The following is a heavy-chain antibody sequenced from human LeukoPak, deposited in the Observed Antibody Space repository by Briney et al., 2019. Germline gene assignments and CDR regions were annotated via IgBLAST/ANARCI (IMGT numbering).Heavy chain of an antibody. J-gene: IGHJ6*04. V-gene: IGHV3-74*01. D-gene: IGHD3-10*02. CDR1: GFTFSSYW. Sequence: AGGSLRLSCAASGFTFSSYWMHWVRQAPGEGLVWVSRINSDGSSTSYADPVKGRFTISRDNAKNSLYLQMNSLRAEDTAVYYCAELGITMIGGVWGKGTTVTISS. CDR3: AELGITMIGGV. CDR2: INSDGSST.